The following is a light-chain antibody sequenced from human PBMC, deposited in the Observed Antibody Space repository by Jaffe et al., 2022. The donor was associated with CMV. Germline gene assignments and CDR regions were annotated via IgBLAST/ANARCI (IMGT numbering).Light chain of an antibody. CDR2: QAS. J-gene: IGKJ2*01. Sequence: DIQMAQSPSTLSASAGDRVTITCRASQNIDSWLAWYQQKPGKAPKVLIYQASSLKSGVPSRFSGSGSGKEFTLTISSLQPDDFATYYCQQYETFPYTFGQGTRLEIK. CDR3: QQYETFPYT. V-gene: IGKV1-5*03. CDR1: QNIDSW.